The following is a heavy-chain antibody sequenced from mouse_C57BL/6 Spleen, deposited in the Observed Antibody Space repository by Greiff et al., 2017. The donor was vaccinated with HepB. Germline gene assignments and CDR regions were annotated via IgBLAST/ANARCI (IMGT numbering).Heavy chain of an antibody. J-gene: IGHJ2*01. D-gene: IGHD2-4*01. CDR3: ARDGDYGDFDY. CDR1: GYSITSGYY. V-gene: IGHV3-6*01. CDR2: ISYDGSN. Sequence: VQLKESGPGLVKPSQSLSLTCSVTGYSITSGYYWNWIRQFPGNKLEWMGYISYDGSNNYNPSLKNRISITRDTSKNQFFLKLNSVTTEDTATYYCARDGDYGDFDYWGQGTTLTVSS.